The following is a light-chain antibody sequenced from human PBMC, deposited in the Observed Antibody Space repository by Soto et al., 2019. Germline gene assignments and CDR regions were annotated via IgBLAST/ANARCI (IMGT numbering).Light chain of an antibody. V-gene: IGKV3-20*01. J-gene: IGKJ1*01. Sequence: EIVLTQSPVTLSLSPGERTTLSCRASQSISSSYLAWYQQKPGQAPRLLVYGASSRATGIPDRFRGSGSGTDCTLTISLLEPEVFALYYGLQYSSTFWTLGQGTKVEIK. CDR2: GAS. CDR3: LQYSSTFWT. CDR1: QSISSSY.